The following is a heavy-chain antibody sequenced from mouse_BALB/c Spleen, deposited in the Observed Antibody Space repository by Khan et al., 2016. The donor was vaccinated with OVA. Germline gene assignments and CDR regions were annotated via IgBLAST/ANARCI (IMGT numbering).Heavy chain of an antibody. D-gene: IGHD1-1*01. CDR3: ARLTLRLDY. CDR2: ITTYSGDT. V-gene: IGHV1S137*01. Sequence: QVQLKQSGPELVRPGVSVKISCKGSGYTFTDYGMHWVSQSPAKSLEWIGVITTYSGDTNYNQKFKGKATMTVDKSSSTAYMELARLTSEDSAIYYGARLTLRLDYWGQGTSVTVSS. CDR1: GYTFTDYG. J-gene: IGHJ4*01.